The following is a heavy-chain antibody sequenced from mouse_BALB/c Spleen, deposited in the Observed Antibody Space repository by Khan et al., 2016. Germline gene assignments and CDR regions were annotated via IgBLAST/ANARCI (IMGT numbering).Heavy chain of an antibody. CDR1: GYTFTEYT. Sequence: VQLKQSGPELVKPGASVKISCKTSGYTFTEYTMHWVMQSHGKSLEWIGGINPNNGGTNYNQKFQGKATLTVDKSSSTAYMDLRSLTSEDSAVXYCARGYDGLYFDYWGQGTTLTVSS. D-gene: IGHD2-14*01. CDR3: ARGYDGLYFDY. J-gene: IGHJ2*01. V-gene: IGHV1-18*01. CDR2: INPNNGGT.